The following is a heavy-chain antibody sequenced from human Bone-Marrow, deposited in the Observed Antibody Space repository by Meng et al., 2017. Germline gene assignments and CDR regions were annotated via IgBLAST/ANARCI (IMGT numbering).Heavy chain of an antibody. D-gene: IGHD6-25*01. J-gene: IGHJ4*02. CDR1: GFTFSTYW. V-gene: IGHV3-74*02. Sequence: EVQLVESGGGLVKPGGSLRLSCAASGFTFSTYWMHWVRQAPGKGLVWVSHINSDGSITGYADSVKGRFTISRDNAKNTLFLQMSSLRAEDTAVYYCARAPGIAAAAWGQGALVTVSS. CDR3: ARAPGIAAAA. CDR2: INSDGSIT.